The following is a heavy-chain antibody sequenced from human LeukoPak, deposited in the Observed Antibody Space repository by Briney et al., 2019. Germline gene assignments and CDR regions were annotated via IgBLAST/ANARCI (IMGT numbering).Heavy chain of an antibody. J-gene: IGHJ4*02. Sequence: PGGSLRLSCAASGFTFSSYAMNWVRQAPGKGLEWVSTIDGRGGSTFSADSVKGRFTISRDNSMNTLYLQMNSLRVDDTSVYYCARDKGRGRYVDDWGQGTLVVVSS. D-gene: IGHD3-10*02. V-gene: IGHV3-23*01. CDR1: GFTFSSYA. CDR3: ARDKGRGRYVDD. CDR2: IDGRGGST.